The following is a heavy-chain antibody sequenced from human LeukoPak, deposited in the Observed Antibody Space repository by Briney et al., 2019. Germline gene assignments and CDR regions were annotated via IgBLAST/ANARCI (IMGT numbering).Heavy chain of an antibody. V-gene: IGHV4-4*02. CDR2: IYHSGST. Sequence: PSETLSLTCAVSGGSISSSNWWSWVRQPPGKGLEWIGEIYHSGSTNYNPSLKSRVTISVDKSKNQFSLKLSSVTAADTAVYYCAREDILTVAHAFDIWGQGTMVTVSS. J-gene: IGHJ3*02. D-gene: IGHD3-9*01. CDR3: AREDILTVAHAFDI. CDR1: GGSISSSNW.